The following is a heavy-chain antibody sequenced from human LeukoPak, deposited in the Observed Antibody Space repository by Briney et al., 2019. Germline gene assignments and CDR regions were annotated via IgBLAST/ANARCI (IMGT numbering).Heavy chain of an antibody. D-gene: IGHD3-16*01. CDR3: ARVSQGAHRSFDY. J-gene: IGHJ4*02. CDR2: IYYSGST. Sequence: SETLSLTCTVSGGSISSYYWSWIRQPPGKGLEWIGYIYYSGSTNYNPSLKSRVTISVDTSKNQFSLKLSSVTAADTAVYYCARVSQGAHRSFDYWGQGTLVTVSS. V-gene: IGHV4-59*01. CDR1: GGSISSYY.